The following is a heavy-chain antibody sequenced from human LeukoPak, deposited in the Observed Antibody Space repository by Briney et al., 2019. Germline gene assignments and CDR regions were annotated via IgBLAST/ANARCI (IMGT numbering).Heavy chain of an antibody. J-gene: IGHJ4*02. CDR1: GFTFDDFA. V-gene: IGHV3-9*01. CDR3: AKDMRVYDSSGPFDY. CDR2: ISWNSDSI. Sequence: GGSLRLSCAASGFTFDDFAMHWVRQAPGKGLGWVSGISWNSDSIGYADSVKGRFTISRDNAKNSLYLQMNSLRAEDTALYYCAKDMRVYDSSGPFDYWGQGTLVTVSS. D-gene: IGHD3-22*01.